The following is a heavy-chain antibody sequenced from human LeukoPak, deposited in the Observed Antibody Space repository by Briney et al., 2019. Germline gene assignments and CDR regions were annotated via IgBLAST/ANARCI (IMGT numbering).Heavy chain of an antibody. CDR1: GVSISSSNYY. Sequence: SETLSLTCSVSGVSISSSNYYWVWIRQPPEKGLEWIGNVYSSGGSRYNPSLQSRVTFSVDAPNNQFSLKLISVTAAGTAVYYCARRSRGGGEPYYYYYMDVWGKGTTVTVSS. CDR3: ARRSRGGGEPYYYYYMDV. D-gene: IGHD1-14*01. J-gene: IGHJ6*03. CDR2: VYSSGGS. V-gene: IGHV4-39*01.